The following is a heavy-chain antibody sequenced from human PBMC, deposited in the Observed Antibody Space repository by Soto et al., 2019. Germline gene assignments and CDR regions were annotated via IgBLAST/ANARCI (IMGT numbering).Heavy chain of an antibody. CDR1: GFTFSSYA. CDR3: ARSSEDWDWFDP. D-gene: IGHD3-10*01. J-gene: IGHJ5*02. CDR2: ISYDGSNK. Sequence: GGSLRLSCAASGFTFSSYAMHWVRQAPGKGLEWVAVISYDGSNKYYADSVKGRFTISRDNSKNTLYLQMNSLRAEDTAVYYCARSSEDWDWFDPWGQGTLVTVSS. V-gene: IGHV3-30-3*01.